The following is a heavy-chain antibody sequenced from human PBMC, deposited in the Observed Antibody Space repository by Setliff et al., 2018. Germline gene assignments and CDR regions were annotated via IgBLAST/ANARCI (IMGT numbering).Heavy chain of an antibody. CDR3: ARVPLRFVTTPKYFDY. CDR2: INPNSGGT. Sequence: ASVKVSCNASGYTFTGYYMHWVRQAPGQGLEWMGWINPNSGGTNYAQKFQGRVTMTRDTSISTAYMELSRLRSDDTAVYYCARVPLRFVTTPKYFDYWGQGTLVTVSS. J-gene: IGHJ4*02. CDR1: GYTFTGYY. D-gene: IGHD4-4*01. V-gene: IGHV1-2*02.